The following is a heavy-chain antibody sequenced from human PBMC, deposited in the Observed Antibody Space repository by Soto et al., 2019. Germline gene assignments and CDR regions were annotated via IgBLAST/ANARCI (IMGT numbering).Heavy chain of an antibody. D-gene: IGHD3-22*01. V-gene: IGHV4-31*03. Sequence: SETLSLTCTVSGGSISSGGYYWSWIRQHPGKGLEWIGYIYYGGSTYYNPSLKSRVTISVDTSKNQFSLKLSSVTAADTAVYYCARGQPATYYDDSSGYYNPLGFDFWGQGNLVTFSS. CDR2: IYYGGST. CDR1: GGSISSGGYY. CDR3: ARGQPATYYDDSSGYYNPLGFDF. J-gene: IGHJ4*02.